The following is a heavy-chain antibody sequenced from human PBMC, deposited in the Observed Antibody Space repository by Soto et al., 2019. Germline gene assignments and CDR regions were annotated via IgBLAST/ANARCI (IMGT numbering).Heavy chain of an antibody. J-gene: IGHJ3*02. CDR2: ISYDGSNK. D-gene: IGHD3-22*01. Sequence: SGFTFSSYGMHWVRQAPGKGLEWVAVISYDGSNKYYADSVKGRFTISRDNAKNSLYLQMNSLRAEDTAVYYCARDQREVVVVITRYAFDIWGQGTMVTVSS. CDR3: ARDQREVVVVITRYAFDI. V-gene: IGHV3-33*05. CDR1: GFTFSSYG.